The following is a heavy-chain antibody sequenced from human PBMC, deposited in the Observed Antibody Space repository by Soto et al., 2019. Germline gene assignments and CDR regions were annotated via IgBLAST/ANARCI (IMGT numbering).Heavy chain of an antibody. D-gene: IGHD5-12*01. CDR1: GFTFSSYG. CDR2: ISYDGSNK. J-gene: IGHJ4*02. V-gene: IGHV3-30*18. Sequence: QVQLVESGGGVVQPGRSLRLSCAASGFTFSSYGMHWVRQAPGKGRGWVAVISYDGSNKYYADSVKGRFTTSRDNSKNTLYLQMNSLRAEDTAVYYCAKERGRWLQLLDYWGQGTLVTVSS. CDR3: AKERGRWLQLLDY.